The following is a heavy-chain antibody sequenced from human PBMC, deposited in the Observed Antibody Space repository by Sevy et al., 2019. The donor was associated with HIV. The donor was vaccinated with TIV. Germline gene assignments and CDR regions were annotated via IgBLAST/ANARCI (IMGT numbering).Heavy chain of an antibody. J-gene: IGHJ4*02. D-gene: IGHD3-22*01. CDR2: ISSSGSTI. CDR1: GFTFSSYE. V-gene: IGHV3-48*03. CDR3: AGVFEPITMIVVVAIDY. Sequence: GGSLRLSCAASGFTFSSYEMNWVRQAPGKGLEWVSYISSSGSTIYYADSVKGRFTISRDNAKNSLYLQMNSLRAEDTAVYDCAGVFEPITMIVVVAIDYWGQGTLVTVSS.